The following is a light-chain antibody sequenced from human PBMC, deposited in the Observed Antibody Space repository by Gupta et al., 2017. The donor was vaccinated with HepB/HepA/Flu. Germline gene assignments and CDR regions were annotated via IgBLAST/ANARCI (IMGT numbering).Light chain of an antibody. CDR3: VLYMGNGIWV. J-gene: IGLJ3*02. CDR2: STN. V-gene: IGLV8-61*01. Sequence: QTVVTQESSFSVSPGGTVTLTCGLSSGSVSTSNYPSWYQQTPGQAPRTLIYSTNTRSSGVPDRFSGSILGNKAALTITGAQADDESDYYCVLYMGNGIWVFGGGTKLTVL. CDR1: SGSVSTSNY.